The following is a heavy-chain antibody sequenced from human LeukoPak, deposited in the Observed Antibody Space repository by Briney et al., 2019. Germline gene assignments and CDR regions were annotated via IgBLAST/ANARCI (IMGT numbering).Heavy chain of an antibody. V-gene: IGHV4-61*08. CDR2: IYYSGST. Sequence: PSETLSLTCAVSGGSISSGGYSWSWIRQPPGKGLEWIGYIYYSGSTNYNPSLKSRVTISVDTSKNQFSLKLSSVTAADTAVYYCARGIISMESYYYYYMDVWGKGTTVTISS. CDR3: ARGIISMESYYYYYMDV. D-gene: IGHD3-16*01. J-gene: IGHJ6*03. CDR1: GGSISSGGYS.